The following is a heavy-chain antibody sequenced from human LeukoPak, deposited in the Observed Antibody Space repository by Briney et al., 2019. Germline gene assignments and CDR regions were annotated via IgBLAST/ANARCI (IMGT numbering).Heavy chain of an antibody. Sequence: SQTLSLTCTVSGGSISSGGYYWSWIRQHPGKGLEWIGYIYYSGSTYYNPSLKSRVTISVDTSKNQFSLKLSSVTAADTAVYYCARYYESSGYYSDWGQGTLVTVSS. CDR1: GGSISSGGYY. V-gene: IGHV4-31*03. CDR2: IYYSGST. D-gene: IGHD3-22*01. J-gene: IGHJ4*02. CDR3: ARYYESSGYYSD.